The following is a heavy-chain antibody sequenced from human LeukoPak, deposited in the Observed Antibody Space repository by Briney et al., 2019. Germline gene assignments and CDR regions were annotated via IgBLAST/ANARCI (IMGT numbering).Heavy chain of an antibody. CDR2: INPSGGST. Sequence: GASVKVSCKASGYTFTSYYMHWVRQAPGQGLEWMGIINPSGGSTSYAQKFQGRVTMTTDTSTSTAYMELRSLRSDDTAVYYCARSTSKSSSWSGGWFDPWGQGTLVTVSS. CDR1: GYTFTSYY. CDR3: ARSTSKSSSWSGGWFDP. D-gene: IGHD6-13*01. J-gene: IGHJ5*02. V-gene: IGHV1-46*01.